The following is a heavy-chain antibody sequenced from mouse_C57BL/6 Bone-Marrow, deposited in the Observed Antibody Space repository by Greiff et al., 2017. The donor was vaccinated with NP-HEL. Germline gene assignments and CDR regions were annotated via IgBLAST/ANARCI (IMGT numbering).Heavy chain of an antibody. D-gene: IGHD2-5*01. CDR3: ACYDTNYSIYRYF. CDR1: GYTFTSYW. V-gene: IGHV1-50*01. Sequence: VQLQQPGAELVKPGASVKLSCKASGYTFTSYWMQWVKQRPGQGLEWIGVIDPADGDTNYNEKFKGKATLTVDTSSSTAYMQLSSLTSEDSAVYYCACYDTNYSIYRYFGGQGTTPTVSA. J-gene: IGHJ2*01. CDR2: IDPADGDT.